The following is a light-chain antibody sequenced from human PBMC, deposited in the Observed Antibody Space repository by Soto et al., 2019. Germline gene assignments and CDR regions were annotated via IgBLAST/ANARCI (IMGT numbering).Light chain of an antibody. CDR2: EVS. CDR1: SSDVGSYNR. V-gene: IGLV2-18*01. CDR3: SLSTSSSTSV. J-gene: IGLJ1*01. Sequence: QSALTQPPSVSGSPGQSVTISCTGTSSDVGSYNRVSWYQQPPGTAPKLMIYEVSNRPSGVPDRFSGSKSGNTASLTISGLRAEDEAAYSCSLSTSSSTSVFGTGPKLTVL.